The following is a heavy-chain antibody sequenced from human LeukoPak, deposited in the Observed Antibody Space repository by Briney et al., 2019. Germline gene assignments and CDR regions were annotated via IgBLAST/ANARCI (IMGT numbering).Heavy chain of an antibody. CDR2: IRGSDGST. CDR3: AKDVYGDYGGLDY. V-gene: IGHV3-23*01. J-gene: IGHJ4*02. Sequence: GGSLRLSCAASGFPFSTYAMSWVRQAPGKGLEWVSSIRGSDGSTYYADSVKGRFAISRDNSKHTLYLQMNSLRAEDTAVYYFAKDVYGDYGGLDYWGQGTLVTVSS. CDR1: GFPFSTYA. D-gene: IGHD4-17*01.